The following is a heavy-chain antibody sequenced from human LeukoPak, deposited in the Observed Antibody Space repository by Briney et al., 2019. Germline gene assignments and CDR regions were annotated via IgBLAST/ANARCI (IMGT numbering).Heavy chain of an antibody. D-gene: IGHD1-14*01. CDR3: AKEFSLLRNPTVFDS. CDR2: VTTSGGGT. J-gene: IGHJ4*02. CDR1: GFTFTTYD. Sequence: GGSLRLSCAASGFTFTTYDMAWVRQASGKGLEWVSLVTTSGGGTYYAASVKGRFTISRDNSKNTVYLQMNYLRADDTAIYYCAKEFSLLRNPTVFDSWGQGSLVTVSS. V-gene: IGHV3-23*01.